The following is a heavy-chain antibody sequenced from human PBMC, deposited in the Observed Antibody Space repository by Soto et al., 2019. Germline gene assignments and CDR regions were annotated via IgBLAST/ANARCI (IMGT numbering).Heavy chain of an antibody. CDR3: ANNWVITMVRGAADY. CDR2: ISYDGSNK. J-gene: IGHJ4*02. V-gene: IGHV3-30*18. CDR1: GFTFSSYG. D-gene: IGHD3-10*01. Sequence: QVQLVESGGGVVQPGRSLRLSCAASGFTFSSYGMHWVRQAPGKGLEWVAVISYDGSNKYYADSVKGRFTISIDNSKNTMYLQMNSLRAENTAVYYCANNWVITMVRGAADYWGQGTLVTVSS.